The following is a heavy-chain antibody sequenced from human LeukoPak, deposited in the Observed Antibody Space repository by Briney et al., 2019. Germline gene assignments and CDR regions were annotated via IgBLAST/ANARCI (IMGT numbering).Heavy chain of an antibody. CDR1: GGSISSGSYY. CDR2: IYTSGST. Sequence: SETLSLTCTVSGGSISSGSYYWSWIRQPAGKGLEWIGRIYTSGSTNYNPSLKSRVTISVDTSKNQFSLKLSSVTAADTAVYYCARIPDAFDIWGQGTMVTVSS. V-gene: IGHV4-61*02. CDR3: ARIPDAFDI. J-gene: IGHJ3*02.